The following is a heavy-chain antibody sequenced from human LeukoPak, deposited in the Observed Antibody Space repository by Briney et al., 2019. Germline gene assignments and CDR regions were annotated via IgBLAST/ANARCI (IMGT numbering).Heavy chain of an antibody. J-gene: IGHJ4*02. Sequence: SETLSLTCTVSGGSISSRSYYWGWIRQPPGKGLEWIGSIYYSGSTYYNPSLQSRVTISVDTSKNQFSLKLNSVTAADTAVYYCARTVSGALLMDGWGQGTLVTVSS. D-gene: IGHD1-26*01. CDR2: IYYSGST. CDR3: ARTVSGALLMDG. CDR1: GGSISSRSYY. V-gene: IGHV4-39*01.